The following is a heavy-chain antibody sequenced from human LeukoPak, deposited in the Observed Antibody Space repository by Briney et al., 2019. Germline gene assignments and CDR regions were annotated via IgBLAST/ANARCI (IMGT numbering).Heavy chain of an antibody. D-gene: IGHD3-10*01. CDR2: INADNGNT. CDR1: GYTFTSYT. J-gene: IGHJ4*02. Sequence: ASLKLSCTASGYTFTSYTMHWVRQAPGQRQERMGFINADNGNTKYSQKFQGRVTINRDTSASTGYTEMSSLRPEDTAVYYCARDLSTMVRGVPGYWGQGTLVTVSS. CDR3: ARDLSTMVRGVPGY. V-gene: IGHV1-3*01.